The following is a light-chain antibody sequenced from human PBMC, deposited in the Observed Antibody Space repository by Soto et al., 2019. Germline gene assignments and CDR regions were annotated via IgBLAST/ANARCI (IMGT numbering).Light chain of an antibody. J-gene: IGKJ3*01. CDR3: QQYGSSLLFT. CDR1: QSVSSSY. V-gene: IGKV3-20*01. CDR2: GAS. Sequence: EIELTQSPGTLSLSPGERATLSCRASQSVSSSYLAWYQQKPGQAPRLLIYGASSRATGIPDRFSGSGSGTDFTLTISRLEPEDFAVEYCQQYGSSLLFTFGPGTKVDIK.